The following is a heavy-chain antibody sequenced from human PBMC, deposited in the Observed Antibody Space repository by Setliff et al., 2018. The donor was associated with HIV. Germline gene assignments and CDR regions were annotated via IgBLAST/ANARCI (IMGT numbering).Heavy chain of an antibody. CDR3: ARDSGWSAFDM. CDR2: MKTDGSVK. D-gene: IGHD2-15*01. Sequence: GGSLRLSCVASGFTFSRSWMDWVRQAPGKGLEWVASMKTDGSVKYHVDSARGRFTISRDNTKNSLYLQMNSLRVEDTAVYYCARDSGWSAFDMWGQGTMVTVSS. J-gene: IGHJ3*02. CDR1: GFTFSRSW. V-gene: IGHV3-7*03.